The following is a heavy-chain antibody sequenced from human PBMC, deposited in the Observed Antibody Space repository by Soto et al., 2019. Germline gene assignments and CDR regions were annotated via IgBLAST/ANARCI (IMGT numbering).Heavy chain of an antibody. Sequence: QPGGSLRLSCAASGFTFSGSAMHWVRQASGKGLEWVGRIRSKAKNYATAYAASVQGRFSISRDDSNNTTNLQMNSLKTEDTAIYYCTIEGAGFGFWGQGALVTVSS. D-gene: IGHD1-26*01. J-gene: IGHJ4*02. CDR3: TIEGAGFGF. CDR2: IRSKAKNYAT. V-gene: IGHV3-73*01. CDR1: GFTFSGSA.